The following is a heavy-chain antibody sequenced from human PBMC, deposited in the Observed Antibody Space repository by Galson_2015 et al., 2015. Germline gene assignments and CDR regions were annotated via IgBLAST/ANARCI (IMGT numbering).Heavy chain of an antibody. CDR1: GFPFSSYG. V-gene: IGHV3-30*18. CDR2: ISFDGSYK. CDR3: AKDYSRRWDYNSSGYSAFDI. J-gene: IGHJ3*02. Sequence: SLRLSCAASGFPFSSYGMHWVRQAPGKGLVWMAVISFDGSYKNYADSMKGRIIISRDTSKNTLYLRMNSLRVEDTAVYYCAKDYSRRWDYNSSGYSAFDIRGQGTKVTVSS. D-gene: IGHD6-19*01.